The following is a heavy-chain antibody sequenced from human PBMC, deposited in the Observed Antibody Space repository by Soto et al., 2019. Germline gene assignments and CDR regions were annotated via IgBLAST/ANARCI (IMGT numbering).Heavy chain of an antibody. CDR2: ISGSGGST. V-gene: IGHV3-23*01. CDR1: GFTFSSYA. CDR3: AKGTYYYASSGYYSGTNWFDP. J-gene: IGHJ5*02. D-gene: IGHD3-22*01. Sequence: GGSLRLSCAASGFTFSSYAMSWVRQAPGKGLEWVSAISGSGGSTYYADSVKGRFTISRDNSKNTLYLQMNSLRAEDTAVYYCAKGTYYYASSGYYSGTNWFDPWGQGTLVTVSS.